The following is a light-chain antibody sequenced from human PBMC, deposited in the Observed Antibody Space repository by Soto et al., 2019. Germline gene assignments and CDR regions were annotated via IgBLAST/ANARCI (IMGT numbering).Light chain of an antibody. V-gene: IGKV1-33*01. CDR2: DAS. Sequence: DIQMTQSPSSLSASVGNRVTITCQASQDIATYLNWYQQKPGKAPNLLIYDASNLETGVPSRFSGGGSGTHFTLTISSLQAEDFATYFCQQTYSAPQTFGQGTKVDIK. CDR1: QDIATY. J-gene: IGKJ1*01. CDR3: QQTYSAPQT.